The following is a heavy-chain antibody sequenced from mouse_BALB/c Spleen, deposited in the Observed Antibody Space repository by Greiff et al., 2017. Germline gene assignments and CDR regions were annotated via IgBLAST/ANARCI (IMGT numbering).Heavy chain of an antibody. Sequence: VQLVESGAELAKPGASVKMSCKASGYTFTSYWMHWVKQRPGQGLEWIGYINPSTGYTEYNQKFKDKATLTADKSSSTAYLQLSSLTSEDSAVYYCAREGLRRSPYYAMDYWGQGTSVTVSS. D-gene: IGHD2-2*01. J-gene: IGHJ4*01. CDR2: INPSTGYT. CDR1: GYTFTSYW. CDR3: AREGLRRSPYYAMDY. V-gene: IGHV1-7*01.